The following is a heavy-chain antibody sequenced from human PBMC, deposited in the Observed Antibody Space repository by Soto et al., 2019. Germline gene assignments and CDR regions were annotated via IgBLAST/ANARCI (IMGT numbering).Heavy chain of an antibody. CDR3: ARVRRLGYCSSTSCPRSVSHYYYYMDV. V-gene: IGHV1-8*01. Sequence: ASVKVSCKASGYTFTSYDINWVRQATGQGLEWMGWMNPNSGNTGYAQKFQGRVTMTRNTSISTAYMELSSLRSEDTAVYYCARVRRLGYCSSTSCPRSVSHYYYYMDVWGKGTTVTVSS. CDR2: MNPNSGNT. D-gene: IGHD2-2*01. CDR1: GYTFTSYD. J-gene: IGHJ6*03.